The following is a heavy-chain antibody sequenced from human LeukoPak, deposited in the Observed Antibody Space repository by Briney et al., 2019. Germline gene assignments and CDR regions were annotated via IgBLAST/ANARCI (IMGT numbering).Heavy chain of an antibody. CDR3: ARDLMADWNDPDYYYGMDV. D-gene: IGHD1-1*01. V-gene: IGHV3-33*01. J-gene: IGHJ6*02. CDR2: IWYYGSNK. Sequence: GRSLRLSCAASGFTFSSYGMHWVRQAPGKGLEWVAVIWYYGSNKYYADSVKGRFTISRDNSKNTLYLQMNSLRAEDTAVYYCARDLMADWNDPDYYYGMDVWGQGTTVTVSS. CDR1: GFTFSSYG.